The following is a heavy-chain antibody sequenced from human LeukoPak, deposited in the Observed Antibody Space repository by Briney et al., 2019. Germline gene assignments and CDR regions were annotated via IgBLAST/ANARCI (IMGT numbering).Heavy chain of an antibody. J-gene: IGHJ3*02. D-gene: IGHD3-22*01. V-gene: IGHV4-38-2*02. Sequence: SETLSLTCTVSGYSISSGYYWGWIRQPPGKGLEWIGSIYHSGSTYYNPSLKSRVTISVDTSKNQFSLKLSSVTAADTAVYYCARDLETYYYDSSGDVYNIWGQGTMVTVSS. CDR1: GYSISSGYY. CDR2: IYHSGST. CDR3: ARDLETYYYDSSGDVYNI.